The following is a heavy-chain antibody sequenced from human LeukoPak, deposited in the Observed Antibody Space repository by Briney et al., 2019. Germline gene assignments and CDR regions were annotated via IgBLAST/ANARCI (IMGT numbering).Heavy chain of an antibody. D-gene: IGHD3-3*01. J-gene: IGHJ4*02. V-gene: IGHV6-1*01. CDR3: ARTSPFDFGVAPLFDY. CDR1: GDSVSSNS. Sequence: SQTLSLTCAISGDSVSSNSWNWIRQSPSRGLEWLGRTYYKSKWFNDYAVSMESRITINPDTSKSQFSLKLSSVTAADTAVYYCARTSPFDFGVAPLFDYWGQGTLVTVSS. CDR2: TYYKSKWFN.